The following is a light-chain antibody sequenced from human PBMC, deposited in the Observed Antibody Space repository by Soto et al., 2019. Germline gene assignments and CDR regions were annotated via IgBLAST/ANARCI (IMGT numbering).Light chain of an antibody. J-gene: IGKJ1*01. Sequence: EIVMTQSPATLSVSPGVRATLSCRASQNIRSNLAWYQQIPGQAPRLLIHGASTRATGIPARFSGSGSGTEVTLTISGLQSEDYAVYYCQQYNNWPPWTFGQGTKVEI. CDR2: GAS. V-gene: IGKV3-15*01. CDR1: QNIRSN. CDR3: QQYNNWPPWT.